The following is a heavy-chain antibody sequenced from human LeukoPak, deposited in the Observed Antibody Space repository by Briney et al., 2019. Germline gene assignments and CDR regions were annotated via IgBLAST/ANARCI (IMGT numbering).Heavy chain of an antibody. CDR3: ARYLDYGGNSRVFQH. Sequence: KPSETLSLTCTVSGGSISSSSYYWGWIRQPPGKGLEWIGSIYYSGSTYYNPSLKSRVTISVDTSKNQFSLKLSSVTAADTAFYYCARYLDYGGNSRVFQHWGRGTLVTVSS. V-gene: IGHV4-39*07. D-gene: IGHD4-23*01. CDR1: GGSISSSSYY. J-gene: IGHJ1*01. CDR2: IYYSGST.